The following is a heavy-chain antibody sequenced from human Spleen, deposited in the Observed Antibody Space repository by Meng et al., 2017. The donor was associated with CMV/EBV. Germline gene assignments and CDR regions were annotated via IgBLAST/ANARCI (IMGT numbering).Heavy chain of an antibody. CDR2: IYYSGST. J-gene: IGHJ4*02. V-gene: IGHV4-39*01. Sequence: ESLKISCTVSGGSISSSSYYWGWIRQPPGKGLEWIGSIYYSGSTYYNPSLKSRVTISVDTSKNQFSLKLSSVTAADTAVYYCARHYYDSSGYYYGPSFCDYWGQGTLVTVSS. CDR3: ARHYYDSSGYYYGPSFCDY. CDR1: GGSISSSSYY. D-gene: IGHD3-22*01.